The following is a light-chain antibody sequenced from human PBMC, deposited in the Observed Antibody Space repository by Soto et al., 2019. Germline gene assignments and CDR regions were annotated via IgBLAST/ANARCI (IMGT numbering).Light chain of an antibody. CDR3: QQTYSTLSIT. Sequence: DIQMTQSPSSLSASVGDRVTITCRASESIARHLNWYQQKPGKAPKLLIYAASSLQNGVTSRFRGGGSGTDFTLTISNLQPEDFATYCCQQTYSTLSITFGQGTRLEIK. CDR1: ESIARH. CDR2: AAS. V-gene: IGKV1-39*01. J-gene: IGKJ5*01.